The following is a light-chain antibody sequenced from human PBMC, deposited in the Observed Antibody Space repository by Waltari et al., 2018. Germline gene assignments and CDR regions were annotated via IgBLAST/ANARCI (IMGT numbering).Light chain of an antibody. Sequence: DIQMTQSPSTLSASVGDRVTITCRASHSISIWLAWYQQKPGKAPNLLIYKTSSLQSGVPSRFSGSGSGTEFTLTISSLQPDDFATYFYQQYSGSPWTFGQGTKVEI. CDR3: QQYSGSPWT. CDR1: HSISIW. J-gene: IGKJ1*01. V-gene: IGKV1-5*03. CDR2: KTS.